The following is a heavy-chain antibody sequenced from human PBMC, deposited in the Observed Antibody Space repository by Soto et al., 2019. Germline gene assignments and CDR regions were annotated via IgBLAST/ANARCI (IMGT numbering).Heavy chain of an antibody. V-gene: IGHV1-69*13. CDR3: ARPPDSHY. J-gene: IGHJ4*02. Sequence: SVKVSCKASGGTFSSYAISWVRQAPGQELEWMGGIIPIFGTANYAQKFQGHITISADHSISTAYLQWSSLKDSDTAMYYCARPPDSHYGGQATLITGSP. CDR1: GGTFSSYA. CDR2: IIPIFGTA.